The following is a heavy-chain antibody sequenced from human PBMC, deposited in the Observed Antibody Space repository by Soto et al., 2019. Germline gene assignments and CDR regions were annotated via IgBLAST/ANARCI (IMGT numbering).Heavy chain of an antibody. D-gene: IGHD2-2*01. V-gene: IGHV3-23*01. J-gene: IGHJ4*02. CDR1: GFTFNNYA. Sequence: GGSLRLSCAASGFTFNNYALNWVRQAPGKGLEWVSGITGSGGSTYYADSVKGRFTISRDNSKNTLYLQMNSLRAEDTAVYYCAKGNRRESISCYIDYWGQGALVTVSS. CDR3: AKGNRRESISCYIDY. CDR2: ITGSGGST.